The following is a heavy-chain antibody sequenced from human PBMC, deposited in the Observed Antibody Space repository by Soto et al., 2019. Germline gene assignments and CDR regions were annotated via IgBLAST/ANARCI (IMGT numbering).Heavy chain of an antibody. CDR1: GFTFSSYG. V-gene: IGHV3-30*18. D-gene: IGHD1-26*01. CDR3: AKSGLVGAMGDYFDY. Sequence: GGSLRLSCAASGFTFSSYGMHWVRQAPGKGLEWVAVISYDGSNKYYADSVKGRFTISRDNSKNTLYLQMNSLRAEDTAVYYCAKSGLVGAMGDYFDYWGQGTLVTVSS. CDR2: ISYDGSNK. J-gene: IGHJ4*02.